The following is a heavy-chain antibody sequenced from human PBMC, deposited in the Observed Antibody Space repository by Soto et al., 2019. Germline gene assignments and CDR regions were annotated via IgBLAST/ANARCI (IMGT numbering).Heavy chain of an antibody. D-gene: IGHD3-16*02. CDR1: GFTFSRYW. CDR2: IKQDGSEK. Sequence: LRLSCVASGFTFSRYWMSWVRQAPGKGLEWVANIKQDGSEKYYVDSVKGRFTISRDNAKNSLYLQMNSLRVDDTALYYCARDGTGAPVWGNYRADYWGHGALVTVSS. CDR3: ARDGTGAPVWGNYRADY. J-gene: IGHJ4*01. V-gene: IGHV3-7*03.